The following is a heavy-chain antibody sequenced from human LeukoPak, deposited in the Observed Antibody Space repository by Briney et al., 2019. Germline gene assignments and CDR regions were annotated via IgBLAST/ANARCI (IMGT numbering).Heavy chain of an antibody. V-gene: IGHV3-30*18. D-gene: IGHD2-2*01. Sequence: GSLRLSCAASGFTFSSYCMHWVRQAPGKGLEWVAVISYDGSNKYYADSVKGRFTISTDNSKNTLYLQMNSLRTEDTAVYYCAKDTCSSTSCYYYYGMDVWGQGTTVTVSS. CDR2: ISYDGSNK. CDR3: AKDTCSSTSCYYYYGMDV. CDR1: GFTFSSYC. J-gene: IGHJ6*02.